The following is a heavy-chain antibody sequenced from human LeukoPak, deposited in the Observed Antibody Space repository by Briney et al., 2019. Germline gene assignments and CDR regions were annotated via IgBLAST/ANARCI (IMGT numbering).Heavy chain of an antibody. CDR3: AREAYDSSGYYNY. Sequence: PGGSLRLSCAASGFTFDDYAMHWVRQAPGKGLEWVSLISGDGGSTYYADSVKGRFTISRDNAKNSLYLQMNSLRAEDTAVYYCAREAYDSSGYYNYWGQGTLVTVSS. CDR2: ISGDGGST. V-gene: IGHV3-43*02. D-gene: IGHD3-22*01. CDR1: GFTFDDYA. J-gene: IGHJ4*02.